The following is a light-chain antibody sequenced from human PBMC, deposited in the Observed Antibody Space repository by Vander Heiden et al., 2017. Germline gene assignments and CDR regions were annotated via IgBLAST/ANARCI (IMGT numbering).Light chain of an antibody. J-gene: IGKJ5*01. CDR3: QQLSNWPSHT. CDR1: QSVSSY. CDR2: DAS. Sequence: EIVLTQSPATLSLSPGERATLSCRASQSVSSYLAWYQQKPGQAPRLLIYDASNRATGIPARFSGSGSGTDFTLTISSLEPEDFAVYYCQQLSNWPSHTFGQGTLLEIK. V-gene: IGKV3-11*01.